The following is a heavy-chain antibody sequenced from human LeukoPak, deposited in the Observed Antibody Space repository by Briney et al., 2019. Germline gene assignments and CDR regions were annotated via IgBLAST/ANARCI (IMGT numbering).Heavy chain of an antibody. V-gene: IGHV1-24*01. CDR3: ARGSSSWDY. J-gene: IGHJ4*02. CDR1: GYTLTELS. CDR2: FDPEDGET. Sequence: GASVKVSCKVSGYTLTELSMHWVRQAPGKGLEWMGGFDPEDGETIYAQKLQGRVTMTTDTSTSTAYTELRSLRSDDTAVYYCARGSSSWDYWGQGTLVTVSS. D-gene: IGHD6-13*01.